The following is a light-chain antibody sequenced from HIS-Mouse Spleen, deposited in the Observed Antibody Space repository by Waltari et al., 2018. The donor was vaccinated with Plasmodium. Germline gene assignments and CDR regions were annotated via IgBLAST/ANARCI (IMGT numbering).Light chain of an antibody. CDR2: GAS. V-gene: IGKV3-20*01. CDR1: QGVSSSY. CDR3: QQYGSSPQIT. J-gene: IGKJ4*01. Sequence: DIVLTQSPGTLSLSPGDRATLSCRASQGVSSSYLALYQQKPGQAPRLLIYGASSRATGIPDRFSGSGSGTDFTLTISRLEPEDYAVYYCQQYGSSPQITFGGGTKVEIK.